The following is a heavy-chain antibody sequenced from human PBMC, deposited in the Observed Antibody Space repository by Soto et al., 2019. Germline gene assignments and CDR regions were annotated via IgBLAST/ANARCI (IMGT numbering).Heavy chain of an antibody. Sequence: GGSLRLSCAASGFTFSSYWVSWVRQAPGKGLEWVANIKQDGSEKYYVDSVKGRFTISRDNAKNSLYLQMNSLRAEDTAVYYCAREYYYDSSGYYSLYYFDYWGQGTLVTVSS. D-gene: IGHD3-22*01. CDR2: IKQDGSEK. V-gene: IGHV3-7*03. CDR3: AREYYYDSSGYYSLYYFDY. J-gene: IGHJ4*02. CDR1: GFTFSSYW.